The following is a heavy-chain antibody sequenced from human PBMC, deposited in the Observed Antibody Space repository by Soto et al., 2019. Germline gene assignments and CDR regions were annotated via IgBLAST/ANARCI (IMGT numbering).Heavy chain of an antibody. CDR1: GYTFTSYG. CDR2: ISTDNGHT. CDR3: ARAGYSSSWFSDYYYYGMDV. V-gene: IGHV1-18*04. Sequence: QDQLVQSGTEVKKPGASVKVSCKASGYTFTSYGITWVRQAPGQGLEWMGWISTDNGHTNYAQKFQGRVTLTTDTSTNAAYMELRSLRSDDTVVYYCARAGYSSSWFSDYYYYGMDVWGQGTTVTVSS. J-gene: IGHJ6*02. D-gene: IGHD6-13*01.